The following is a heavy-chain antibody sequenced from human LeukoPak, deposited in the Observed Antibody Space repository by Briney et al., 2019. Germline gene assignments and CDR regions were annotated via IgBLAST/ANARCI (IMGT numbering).Heavy chain of an antibody. CDR3: AREAYGSGSFRTDYYYMDV. CDR1: GYTFTGYY. Sequence: ASVKVSCKASGYTFTGYYMHWVRQAPRQGLEWMGWINPNSGGTNYAQKFQGRVTMTRDTSISTAYMELNRLRSDDTAVYYCAREAYGSGSFRTDYYYMDVWGKGTTVTISS. CDR2: INPNSGGT. D-gene: IGHD3-10*01. J-gene: IGHJ6*03. V-gene: IGHV1-2*02.